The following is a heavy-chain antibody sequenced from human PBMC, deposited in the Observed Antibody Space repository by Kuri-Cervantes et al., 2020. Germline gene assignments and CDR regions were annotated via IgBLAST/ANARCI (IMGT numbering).Heavy chain of an antibody. D-gene: IGHD3-10*01. Sequence: GESLKISCAASGFTFGDYWMGWVRQAPGKGLEWVTNIKPDESEKYYGDAVKGRFTVSRDNAKNSLYMQMNSLRVDDTAVYYCARGSMVRGVPFDYWGQGTLVTVSS. CDR1: GFTFGDYW. CDR2: IKPDESEK. V-gene: IGHV3-7*01. J-gene: IGHJ4*02. CDR3: ARGSMVRGVPFDY.